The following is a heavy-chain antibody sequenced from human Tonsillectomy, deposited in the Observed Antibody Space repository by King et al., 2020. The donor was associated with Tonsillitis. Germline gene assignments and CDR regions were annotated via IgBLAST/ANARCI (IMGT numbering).Heavy chain of an antibody. CDR3: ARQDFVVVSSLDV. D-gene: IGHD2-21*01. J-gene: IGHJ6*02. CDR1: RGSISNYY. V-gene: IGHV4-59*08. CDR2: ISDSGST. Sequence: QLQESGPGLVKPSETLSLTCTVSRGSISNYYWTWIRQSPGKGLEWIGYISDSGSTNYNPSLKSRVTMSVDTSKTQFSLNLRSVTAADTAIYYCARQDFVVVSSLDVWGQGTPFTVSS.